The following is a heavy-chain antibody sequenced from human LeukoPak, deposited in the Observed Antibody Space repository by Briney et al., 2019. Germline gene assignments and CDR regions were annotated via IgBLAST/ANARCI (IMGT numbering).Heavy chain of an antibody. J-gene: IGHJ4*02. CDR1: GFTFSSYA. Sequence: GGSLRLSCAASGFTFSSYAMSWVRQAPGKGLEWVSAISGSGGSTYYADSVKGRFTISRDNSKNTLYLQMNSLRAEDTAVYYCARWRYGDHACSLDYWGQGTLVTVSS. CDR3: ARWRYGDHACSLDY. CDR2: ISGSGGST. D-gene: IGHD4-17*01. V-gene: IGHV3-23*01.